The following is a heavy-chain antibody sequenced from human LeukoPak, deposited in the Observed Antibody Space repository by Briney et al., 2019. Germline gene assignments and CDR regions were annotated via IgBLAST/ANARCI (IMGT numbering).Heavy chain of an antibody. CDR2: IHERGSA. Sequence: SETLSLTCNVSGHSYNTDSFWGWIRQPPGKGLEWIGSIHERGSAFYNPSLKSRVAISIDTSKNQFSLKVNSVIVADTAVYYCARAARPSNNWFDPWGQGTLVTVSS. V-gene: IGHV4-38-2*02. CDR3: ARAARPSNNWFDP. J-gene: IGHJ5*02. D-gene: IGHD6-6*01. CDR1: GHSYNTDSF.